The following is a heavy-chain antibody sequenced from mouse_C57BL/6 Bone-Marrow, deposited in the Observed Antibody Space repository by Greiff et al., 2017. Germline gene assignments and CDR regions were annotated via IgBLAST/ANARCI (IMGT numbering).Heavy chain of an antibody. CDR3: ARDQLYYFDY. CDR2: ISDGGSYT. V-gene: IGHV5-4*01. J-gene: IGHJ2*01. CDR1: GFTFSSYA. Sequence: EVQLQQSGGGLVKPGGSLKLSCAASGFTFSSYAMSWVRQTPEKRLEWVATISDGGSYTYYPDNVKGRFTISRDNAKNNLYLQMSHLKSEDTAMYYCARDQLYYFDYWGQGTTLTVSS. D-gene: IGHD4-1*02.